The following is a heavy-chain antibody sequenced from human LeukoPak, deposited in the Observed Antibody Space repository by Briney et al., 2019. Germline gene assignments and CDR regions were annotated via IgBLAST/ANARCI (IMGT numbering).Heavy chain of an antibody. V-gene: IGHV4-31*03. D-gene: IGHD1-14*01. CDR1: GGSISSGGYY. Sequence: SETLSLTCTVSGGSISSGGYYWSWIRQHPGTGPEWIGYIYYSGSTYYNPSLKSRVTISVDTSKNQFSLKLSSVTAADTAVYYCARDLGLRKGDAFDIWGQGTMVTVSS. J-gene: IGHJ3*02. CDR2: IYYSGST. CDR3: ARDLGLRKGDAFDI.